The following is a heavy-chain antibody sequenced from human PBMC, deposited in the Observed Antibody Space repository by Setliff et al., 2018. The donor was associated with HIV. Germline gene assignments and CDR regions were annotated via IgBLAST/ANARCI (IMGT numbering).Heavy chain of an antibody. CDR3: ARGPPFAY. Sequence: PSETLSLTCTVSGGSFIGSSFQSTWIRQTPGKGLEWIADIAYSGTTMYTNYNPSLESRVIVSEDTSRDQFFLKLTSVTADDTAIYYCARGPPFAYWGQGLLGTVSS. CDR2: IAYSGTTMYT. V-gene: IGHV4-39*07. CDR1: GGSFIGSSFQ. J-gene: IGHJ4*02.